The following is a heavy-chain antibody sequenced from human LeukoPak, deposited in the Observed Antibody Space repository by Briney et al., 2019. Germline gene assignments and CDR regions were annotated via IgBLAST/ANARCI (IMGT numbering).Heavy chain of an antibody. CDR3: ARVGFYGDSSAEYFQH. V-gene: IGHV1-69*13. CDR2: IIPIFGTA. J-gene: IGHJ1*01. D-gene: IGHD4-17*01. Sequence: ASVKVSCKASGGTFSSYAISWVRQAPGQGLEWMGGIIPIFGTANYAQKFQGRVTITADESTSTAYMELSSLRSEDTAVYYCARVGFYGDSSAEYFQHWGQGTLVTVSS. CDR1: GGTFSSYA.